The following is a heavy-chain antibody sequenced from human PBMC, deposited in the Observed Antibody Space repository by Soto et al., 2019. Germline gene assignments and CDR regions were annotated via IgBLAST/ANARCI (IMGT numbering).Heavy chain of an antibody. J-gene: IGHJ4*02. V-gene: IGHV3-23*01. CDR2: ISGSGGST. CDR1: GFTFSNYA. CDR3: AKDGGRSWGGCSSTSCYEFAY. Sequence: EVQLLESGGGLVQPGGSLRLSCAASGFTFSNYAMNWVRQAPGEGLEWVSAISGSGGSTYYADSVKGRFTISRDNSKNTVFLQMNSRRAEDTAVYYCAKDGGRSWGGCSSTSCYEFAYWGQGTLVTVSS. D-gene: IGHD2-2*01.